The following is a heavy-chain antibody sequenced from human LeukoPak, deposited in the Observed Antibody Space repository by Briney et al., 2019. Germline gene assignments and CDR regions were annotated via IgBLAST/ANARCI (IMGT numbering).Heavy chain of an antibody. CDR3: VRDLGGRSGH. CDR1: GFTFSSNW. D-gene: IGHD1-26*01. Sequence: GGSLRLSYAASGFTFSSNWMHWVRQASGKGLVWVSRINEDGSTTNYADSVKGRSTIFRDNAKNTLYLQMNSLRAEDTAVYYCVRDLGGRSGHWGQGTLVTVSS. J-gene: IGHJ4*02. CDR2: INEDGSTT. V-gene: IGHV3-74*01.